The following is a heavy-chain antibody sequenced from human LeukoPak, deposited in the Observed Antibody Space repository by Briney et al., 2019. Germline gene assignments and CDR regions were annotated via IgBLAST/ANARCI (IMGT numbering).Heavy chain of an antibody. Sequence: GGSLRLSCAASGFTFSDYAMHWVRQAPGKELEYVSAISSNGGSIHYANSVKGRFTISRDNSKNTLYLQMDSLRAEDTAVYYCAKDLTTVTTGDYWGQGTLVTVSS. CDR3: AKDLTTVTTGDY. CDR1: GFTFSDYA. V-gene: IGHV3-64*01. CDR2: ISSNGGSI. D-gene: IGHD4-17*01. J-gene: IGHJ4*02.